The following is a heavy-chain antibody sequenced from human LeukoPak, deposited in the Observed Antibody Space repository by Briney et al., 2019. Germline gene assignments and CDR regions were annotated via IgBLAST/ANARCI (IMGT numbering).Heavy chain of an antibody. CDR2: ISYSGST. CDR3: ARDRGRGGVDF. D-gene: IGHD1-26*01. CDR1: GGSISSYY. J-gene: IGHJ4*02. Sequence: PSETLSLTCTVSGGSISSYYWSWIRQPPGKGLEWIGYISYSGSTNYSPSLKSRVTISVDTSKNQFSLELSSVSAADTALYYCARDRGRGGVDFWGQGTLVTVSS. V-gene: IGHV4-59*01.